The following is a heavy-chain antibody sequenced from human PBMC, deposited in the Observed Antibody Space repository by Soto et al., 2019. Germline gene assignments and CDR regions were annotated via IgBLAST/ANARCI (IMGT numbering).Heavy chain of an antibody. CDR1: GGSFRGYY. J-gene: IGHJ6*02. D-gene: IGHD3-10*01. V-gene: IGHV4-34*01. CDR3: ASSSVLRSGALLHGLDV. CDR2: VKHGGTS. Sequence: QVQLQQWGAGLLKPSETLSLTCAVHGGSFRGYYWNWIRQPPGKGLEWIGEVKHGGTSKYNPSLKSPDITSVDPSRDHLTLELSSVTAENTALYFCASSSVLRSGALLHGLDVWGQGTTVTVSS.